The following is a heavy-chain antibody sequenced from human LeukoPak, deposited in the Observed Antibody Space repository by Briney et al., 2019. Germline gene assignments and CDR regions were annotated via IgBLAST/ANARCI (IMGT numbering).Heavy chain of an antibody. CDR2: ISWNSGSI. CDR3: AKDHIYHSSGYYDY. CDR1: GFTFDDYA. J-gene: IGHJ4*02. D-gene: IGHD3-22*01. Sequence: GGSLRLSCAASGFTFDDYAMHWVRQAPGKGLEWVSGISWNSGSIGYADSVKGRFTISRDNAKNSLYLQMNSLRAEDTALYYCAKDHIYHSSGYYDYWGQGTLVTVSS. V-gene: IGHV3-9*01.